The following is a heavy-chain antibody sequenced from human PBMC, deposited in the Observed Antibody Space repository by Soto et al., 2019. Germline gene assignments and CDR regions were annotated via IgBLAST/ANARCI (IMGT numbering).Heavy chain of an antibody. D-gene: IGHD6-25*01. J-gene: IGHJ1*01. V-gene: IGHV3-33*01. Sequence: QVQLVESGGGVVQPGRSLRLSCAASGFTFSSYGMHWVRQAPGKGLEWVAVIWYDGSNKYYADSVKGRFTISRDNSKNPLYLKQNRLRAEDTAFYYCARDPARPYPYWGQGPLVPLP. CDR3: ARDPARPYPY. CDR2: IWYDGSNK. CDR1: GFTFSSYG.